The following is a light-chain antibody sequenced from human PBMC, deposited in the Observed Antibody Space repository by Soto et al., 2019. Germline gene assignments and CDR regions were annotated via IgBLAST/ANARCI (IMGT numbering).Light chain of an antibody. CDR3: QQYNNWPWT. CDR2: GAS. V-gene: IGKV3-15*01. J-gene: IGKJ1*01. Sequence: EIVMTQTPATLSVSPGERATLSCRASQSINNNLAWYQQKPGQAPRFLIFGASTRATDIPARFSGSGSGTEFTLTISSLQSEDFAVYYCQQYNNWPWTFGQGTKVEIK. CDR1: QSINNN.